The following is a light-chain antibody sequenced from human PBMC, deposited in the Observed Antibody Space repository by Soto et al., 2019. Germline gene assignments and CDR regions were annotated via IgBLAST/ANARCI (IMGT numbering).Light chain of an antibody. CDR3: QQGHNWPLT. CDR2: PAS. CDR1: QSISTE. Sequence: EIEMTQSPATLSVSPGERATLSCRASQSISTELAWYQQKPGQPPRLLIYPASTRATGVPARFTGSGSGSEFTLTIRGLHSEDFAVYYCQQGHNWPLTFGQGTRLEI. V-gene: IGKV3-15*01. J-gene: IGKJ2*01.